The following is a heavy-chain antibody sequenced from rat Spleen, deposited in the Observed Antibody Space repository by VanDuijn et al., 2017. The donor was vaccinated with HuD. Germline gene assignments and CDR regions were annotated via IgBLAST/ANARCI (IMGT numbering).Heavy chain of an antibody. V-gene: IGHV5-31*01. CDR3: ARPPNSGFGY. Sequence: EVQLVESGGGLVQPGRSLKLSCVTSEFSFNNFWMTWIRQAPGKRLEWVESITNTGGGCTYYPDSVKGRFTISRDNAKSTLYLQMDSLRSEDTASYYCARPPNSGFGYWGQGIMVTVSS. CDR2: ITNTGGGCT. D-gene: IGHD4-4*01. J-gene: IGHJ2*01. CDR1: EFSFNNFW.